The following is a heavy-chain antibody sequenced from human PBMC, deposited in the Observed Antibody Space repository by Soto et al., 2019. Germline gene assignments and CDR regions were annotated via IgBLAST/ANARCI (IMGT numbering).Heavy chain of an antibody. V-gene: IGHV1-18*01. CDR3: AREGDRPYYYCGMDV. CDR1: GYSFTRYG. J-gene: IGHJ6*02. CDR2: ISGYNGKT. D-gene: IGHD3-16*01. Sequence: QVQLVQSGNEVKKPGASVNVSCKASGYSFTRYGISWVRQAPGQGLEWMGWISGYNGKTKYAQKLQGRVSMTTDTSTSTAYMELRSLVSDDTAVYYCAREGDRPYYYCGMDVWGQGTTVTVSS.